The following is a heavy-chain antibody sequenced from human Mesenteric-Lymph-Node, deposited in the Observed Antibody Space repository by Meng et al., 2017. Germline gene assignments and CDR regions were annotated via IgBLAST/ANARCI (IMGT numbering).Heavy chain of an antibody. D-gene: IGHD3-10*01. CDR1: GYSFTNYW. CDR3: ARVKTIRDPFDY. V-gene: IGHV5-51*01. Sequence: KVSCKGSGYSFTNYWVGWVRQRPGKGLEWMGIISPSESDVRYSPSFQGQVTISADKSISTAYLHWSSLKASDIAMYYCARVKTIRDPFDYWGQGTLVTVSS. CDR2: ISPSESDV. J-gene: IGHJ4*02.